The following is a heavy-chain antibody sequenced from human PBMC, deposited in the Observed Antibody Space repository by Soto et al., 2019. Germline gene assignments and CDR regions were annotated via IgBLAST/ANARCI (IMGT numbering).Heavy chain of an antibody. D-gene: IGHD3-16*01. J-gene: IGHJ4*02. CDR1: GFTFSSYA. CDR3: AKDLYHVGGSFDY. CDR2: ISGSGGST. Sequence: GGSLRLSCAASGFTFSSYAMSWVRQSPGKGLEWVSAISGSGGSTYYADSVKGRLTISRDNSKNTLYLQMNSLRAEDTAVYYCAKDLYHVGGSFDYWGQGTLVTVSS. V-gene: IGHV3-23*01.